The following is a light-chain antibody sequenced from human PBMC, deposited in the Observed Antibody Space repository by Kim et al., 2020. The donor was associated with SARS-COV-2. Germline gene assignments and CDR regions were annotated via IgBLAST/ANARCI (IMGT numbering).Light chain of an antibody. CDR3: QTWGTGIRV. J-gene: IGLJ3*02. V-gene: IGLV4-69*01. CDR1: SGHSSYA. Sequence: QLVLTQSPSASASLGASVKLTCTLSSGHSSYAIAWHQQQPEKGPRYLMKLNSDGSHSKGDGIPDRFSGSSSGAERYLTISSLQSEDEADYYCQTWGTGIRVFGGGTQLTDL. CDR2: LNSDGSH.